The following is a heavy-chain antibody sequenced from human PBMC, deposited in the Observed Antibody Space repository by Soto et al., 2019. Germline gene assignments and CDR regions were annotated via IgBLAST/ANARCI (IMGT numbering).Heavy chain of an antibody. CDR1: GGSISSGGYY. J-gene: IGHJ4*02. CDR3: ATQTSYGSGSTGDY. V-gene: IGHV4-31*03. D-gene: IGHD3-10*01. Sequence: SETLSLTCTVSGGSISSGGYYWSWIRQHPGKGLEWIGYIYYSGSTYYNPSLKSRVTISVDTSKNQFSLKLSSVTAADTAVYYCATQTSYGSGSTGDYWGQGTLVTVSS. CDR2: IYYSGST.